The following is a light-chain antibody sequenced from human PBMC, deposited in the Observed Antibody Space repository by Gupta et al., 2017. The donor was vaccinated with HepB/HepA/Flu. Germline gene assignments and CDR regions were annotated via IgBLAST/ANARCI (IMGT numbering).Light chain of an antibody. V-gene: IGKV3-15*01. Sequence: EIVMTQSPATLSVSPGERATLSCRASQSVSSNSAWYQQKPGQAPRLLSYATSTRATGIPARFSGSGSGTEFTLTISSLQSEDFAVYFCQQYHNWPPLFGQGTRLEIK. CDR1: QSVSSN. CDR3: QQYHNWPPL. CDR2: ATS. J-gene: IGKJ5*01.